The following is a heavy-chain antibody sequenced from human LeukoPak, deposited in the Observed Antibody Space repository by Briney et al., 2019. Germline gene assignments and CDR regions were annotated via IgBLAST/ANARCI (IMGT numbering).Heavy chain of an antibody. V-gene: IGHV4-34*01. CDR2: INHSGST. CDR1: GGSFSGYY. D-gene: IGHD3-10*01. J-gene: IGHJ4*02. CDR3: ARGGNYYGSGTYYNFPY. Sequence: SETLSLTCAVYGGSFSGYYWSWIRQPPGKGLEWIGEINHSGSTNYNPSLKSRVTISVDTSKNQFSLKLTSVTAADTAVYYCARGGNYYGSGTYYNFPYWGQGTLVTVSS.